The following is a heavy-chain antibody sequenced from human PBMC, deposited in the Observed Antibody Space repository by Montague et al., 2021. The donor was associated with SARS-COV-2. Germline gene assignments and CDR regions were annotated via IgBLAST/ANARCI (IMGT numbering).Heavy chain of an antibody. D-gene: IGHD2-21*01. CDR3: ARGGGDYNYGLDV. J-gene: IGHJ6*02. Sequence: SETLSLTCTVSGGSISNYYWSWIRQPPGRGLEWIGNSYYNWSTDYSPSLKSRVTISLDTSKNQFSLKVTSVTAADTAVYYCARGGGDYNYGLDVWGPGTTVTVSS. CDR2: SYYNWST. V-gene: IGHV4-59*01. CDR1: GGSISNYY.